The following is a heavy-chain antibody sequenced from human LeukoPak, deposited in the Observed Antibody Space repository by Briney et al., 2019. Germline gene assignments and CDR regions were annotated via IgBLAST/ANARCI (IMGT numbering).Heavy chain of an antibody. CDR1: GFTFSGYS. CDR3: AKDTGGPDYYYYYMDV. J-gene: IGHJ6*03. Sequence: QPGGSLRLSCAASGFTFSGYSMNWVRQAPGKGLEWVAVISYGGSNKKYADSVKGRFTISRDNSKNTLYLQMNSLRAEDTAVYYCAKDTGGPDYYYYYMDVWGKGTTVTVSS. CDR2: ISYGGSNK. D-gene: IGHD1-26*01. V-gene: IGHV3-30*04.